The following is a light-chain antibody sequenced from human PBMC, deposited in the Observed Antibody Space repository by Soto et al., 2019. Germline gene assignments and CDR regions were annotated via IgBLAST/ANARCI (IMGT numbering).Light chain of an antibody. V-gene: IGLV2-14*01. CDR1: SSDVGAYKY. Sequence: QSALTQPASVSGSPGQSITISCTGTSSDVGAYKYVSWYQQHPGKATKLMIYDVTNRPSGVSNRFSGSKSGNTASLTISGLQAEDEADYYCSSYTASNTNVFGTGTKVTVL. CDR2: DVT. CDR3: SSYTASNTNV. J-gene: IGLJ1*01.